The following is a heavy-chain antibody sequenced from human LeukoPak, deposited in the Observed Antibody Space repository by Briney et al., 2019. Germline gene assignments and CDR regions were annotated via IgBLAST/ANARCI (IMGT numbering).Heavy chain of an antibody. CDR1: GGSFSGYY. CDR2: INHSGST. V-gene: IGHV4-34*01. CDR3: ARSGEWFGGPSGY. J-gene: IGHJ4*02. Sequence: PSETLSLTCAVYGGSFSGYYWSWIRQPPGKGLEWIGEINHSGSTNYNPSLKSRVTISVDTSKNQFSLKLSSVTAADTAVYYCARSGEWFGGPSGYWGQGTLVTVSS. D-gene: IGHD3-10*01.